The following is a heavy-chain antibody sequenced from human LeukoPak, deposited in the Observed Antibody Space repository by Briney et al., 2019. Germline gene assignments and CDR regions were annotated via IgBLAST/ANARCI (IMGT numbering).Heavy chain of an antibody. CDR3: ARDRGQGFDY. CDR1: GFTVSSNY. Sequence: GGSLRLSCAASGFTVSSNYMSRVRQAPGEGLEWVSVIYSGGSTYYADSVKGRFAISRDNSKNTLYLQMNSLRAEDTAVYYCARDRGQGFDYWGQGTLVTVSS. V-gene: IGHV3-53*01. CDR2: IYSGGST. J-gene: IGHJ4*02.